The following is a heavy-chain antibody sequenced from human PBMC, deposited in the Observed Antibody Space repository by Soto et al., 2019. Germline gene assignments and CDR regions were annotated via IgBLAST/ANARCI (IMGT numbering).Heavy chain of an antibody. D-gene: IGHD1-26*01. CDR2: INHLETT. CDR1: GASITFGGYP. CDR3: ARGGGSDSFDY. Sequence: TLSLTCTVSGASITFGGYPWSWIRQTPGKGLEWIGYINHLETTFYNPSFESRLTLSIDRAKNQFSLKLHSMSAADRAVYFCARGGGSDSFDYWGQGILVTVSS. J-gene: IGHJ4*02. V-gene: IGHV4-30-2*01.